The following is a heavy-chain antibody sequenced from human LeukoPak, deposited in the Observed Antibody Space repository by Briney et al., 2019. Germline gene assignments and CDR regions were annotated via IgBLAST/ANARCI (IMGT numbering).Heavy chain of an antibody. J-gene: IGHJ4*02. Sequence: GGSLRLSCAASAFTFSSYAMSLVRQAPGKGLEWVSAISGSGGSTYYADSVKGRFTISRDSSKNTLYLQMNSLRADDTAVYYCAKAAGLAVAHYVFWGQGTLVTVSS. CDR1: AFTFSSYA. CDR2: ISGSGGST. V-gene: IGHV3-23*01. D-gene: IGHD6-19*01. CDR3: AKAAGLAVAHYVF.